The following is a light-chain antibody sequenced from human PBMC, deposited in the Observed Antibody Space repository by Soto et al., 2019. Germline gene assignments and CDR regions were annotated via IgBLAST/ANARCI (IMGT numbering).Light chain of an antibody. CDR1: SSNIGSNT. J-gene: IGLJ1*01. CDR2: SNN. CDR3: AAWDDSLNGDV. V-gene: IGLV1-44*01. Sequence: QSVLTQPPSASGTPGQRVTISCSGSSSNIGSNTVDWYQQLPGTAPKLLIYSNNQRPSGVPDRFYGSNTGSSASLAISGLQSEDEDDYYCAAWDDSLNGDVFGTGTKLTVL.